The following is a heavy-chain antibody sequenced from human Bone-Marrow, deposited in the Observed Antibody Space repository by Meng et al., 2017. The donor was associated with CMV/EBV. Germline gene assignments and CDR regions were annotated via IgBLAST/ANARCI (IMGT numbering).Heavy chain of an antibody. D-gene: IGHD3-3*01. CDR1: KYTFTTYY. Sequence: ASVKVSCTATKYTFTTYYIHWVRQAPGQGLEWMGIINPNGGTTSCAEKFLGRVTMTSDTSTGTVYMEMSSLRSEDTAVYYCASSAYDFWHGGYSGMVDYNGMDVWGRGTTVTVSS. CDR3: ASSAYDFWHGGYSGMVDYNGMDV. J-gene: IGHJ6*02. CDR2: INPNGGTT. V-gene: IGHV1-46*01.